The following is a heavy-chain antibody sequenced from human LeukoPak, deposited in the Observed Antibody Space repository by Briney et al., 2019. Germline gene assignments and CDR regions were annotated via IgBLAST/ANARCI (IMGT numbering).Heavy chain of an antibody. J-gene: IGHJ6*02. D-gene: IGHD3-16*02. CDR2: IYYSGST. V-gene: IGHV4-39*07. Sequence: SETLSLTCAVSGGSISSSTYYWGWIRQPPGKGLEWIGSIYYSGSTYYNPSLKSRVTISVDTSKNHLSLNLSSVTAADTAVYYCARMYYDDVWGSYRTPYGMDVWGQGTTVTVSS. CDR1: GGSISSSTYY. CDR3: ARMYYDDVWGSYRTPYGMDV.